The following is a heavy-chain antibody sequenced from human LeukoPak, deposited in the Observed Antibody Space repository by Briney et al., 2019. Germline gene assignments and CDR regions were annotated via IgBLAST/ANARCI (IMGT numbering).Heavy chain of an antibody. CDR3: ARAPPRHYGSGCYYIRGFWFDP. J-gene: IGHJ5*02. D-gene: IGHD3-10*01. CDR2: INHSGST. Sequence: SETLSLTCAVYGGSFSGYYWSWIRQPPGKGLEWIGEINHSGSTNYNPSLKSRVTISVDTSKNQFSLKLSSVTAADTAVYYCARAPPRHYGSGCYYIRGFWFDPWGQGTLVTVSS. CDR1: GGSFSGYY. V-gene: IGHV4-34*01.